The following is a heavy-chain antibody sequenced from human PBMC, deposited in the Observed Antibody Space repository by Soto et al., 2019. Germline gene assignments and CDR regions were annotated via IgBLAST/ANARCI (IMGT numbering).Heavy chain of an antibody. V-gene: IGHV3-74*01. CDR2: INPAGTIT. D-gene: IGHD3-16*01. CDR1: GFPFSHYW. Sequence: MQMVESGGGSVQPGGSLRLSCAASGFPFSHYWMHWVRQTPGKGLVWVSRINPAGTITNYADSVEGRFTISRDNADSALFRQMNSLSAEDTDIYYCTSDTFGLRDTWGQGTLVTVSS. J-gene: IGHJ5*02. CDR3: TSDTFGLRDT.